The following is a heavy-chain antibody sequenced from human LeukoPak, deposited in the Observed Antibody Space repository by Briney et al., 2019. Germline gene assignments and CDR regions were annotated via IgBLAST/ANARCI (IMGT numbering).Heavy chain of an antibody. CDR2: INHSGST. CDR3: ASRVLSGSPFDY. CDR1: GGSFSGYY. Sequence: SETLSLTCAVYGGSFSGYYWSWIRQPPGKGLEWIGEINHSGSTNYNPSLKSRVTISVDTSKNQFSPKLSSVTAADTAVYYCASRVLSGSPFDYWGQGTLVTVSS. D-gene: IGHD1-26*01. J-gene: IGHJ4*02. V-gene: IGHV4-34*01.